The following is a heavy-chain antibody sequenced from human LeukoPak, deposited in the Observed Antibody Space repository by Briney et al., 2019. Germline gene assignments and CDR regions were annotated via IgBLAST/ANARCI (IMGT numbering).Heavy chain of an antibody. CDR2: IIPIFGTA. V-gene: IGHV1-69*05. J-gene: IGHJ5*02. D-gene: IGHD6-13*01. Sequence: SVKVSCKASGYTFTGYYMHWVRQAPGQGLEWMGGIIPIFGTANYAQKFQGRVTITTDESTSTAYMELSSLRSEDTAVYYCARDRAIAAAGPWFDPWGQGTLVTVSS. CDR3: ARDRAIAAAGPWFDP. CDR1: GYTFTGYY.